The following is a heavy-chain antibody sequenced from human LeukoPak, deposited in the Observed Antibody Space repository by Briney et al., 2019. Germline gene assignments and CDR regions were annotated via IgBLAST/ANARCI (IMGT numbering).Heavy chain of an antibody. CDR1: GGSINSANYY. V-gene: IGHV4-39*07. Sequence: SETLSLTCTVSGGSINSANYYWGWIRQPPGKGLEWIGSIYYSGSAYYSSSLKSRVTILVDTSKNQFSLKLSSVTAADTAVYYCARDSVGGTGHDALDIWGQGTMATVSS. D-gene: IGHD1-26*01. CDR3: ARDSVGGTGHDALDI. J-gene: IGHJ3*02. CDR2: IYYSGSA.